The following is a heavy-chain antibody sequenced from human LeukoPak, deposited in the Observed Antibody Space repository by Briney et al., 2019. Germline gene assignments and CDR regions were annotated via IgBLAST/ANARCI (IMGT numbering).Heavy chain of an antibody. D-gene: IGHD2-15*01. J-gene: IGHJ3*02. CDR2: IYPGDSDT. CDR1: GYNFASYW. Sequence: GESLKISCKGSGYNFASYWVGWVRQMPGKGLEWVGIIYPGDSDTRYSPSFRGQVTISADKSISATYLQWSSLKASDTAMYYCATGSGPIWGRAFDIWGQGTVVTVSS. V-gene: IGHV5-51*01. CDR3: ATGSGPIWGRAFDI.